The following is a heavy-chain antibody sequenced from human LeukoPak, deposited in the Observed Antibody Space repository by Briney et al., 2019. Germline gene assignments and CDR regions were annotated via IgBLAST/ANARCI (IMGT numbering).Heavy chain of an antibody. V-gene: IGHV3-74*01. CDR1: GFTFSTYW. J-gene: IGHJ4*02. D-gene: IGHD1-26*01. CDR3: ARGFLAVVGSPPDY. CDR2: IHPDGSST. Sequence: PGGSLRLSCAASGFTFSTYWMHWVRQAPGKGLVWVSRIHPDGSSTNYADSVKGRFTISRDNAKNTLYLQMNSLRAEDTAVYYCARGFLAVVGSPPDYWGQGTLVTVSS.